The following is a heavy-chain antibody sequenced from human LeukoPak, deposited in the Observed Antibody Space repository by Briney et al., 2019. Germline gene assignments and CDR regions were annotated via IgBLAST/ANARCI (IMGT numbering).Heavy chain of an antibody. CDR3: AKGVGYCSGGSCQQFDY. CDR2: ISGSGGST. CDR1: GFTFSSYG. V-gene: IGHV3-23*01. Sequence: SGGSLRLSCAASGFTFSSYGMSWVRQAPGKGLEWVSAISGSGGSTYYADSVKGRSTISRDNSKNTLYLQMNSLRAEDTAVYYCAKGVGYCSGGSCQQFDYWGQGTLVTVSS. J-gene: IGHJ4*02. D-gene: IGHD2-15*01.